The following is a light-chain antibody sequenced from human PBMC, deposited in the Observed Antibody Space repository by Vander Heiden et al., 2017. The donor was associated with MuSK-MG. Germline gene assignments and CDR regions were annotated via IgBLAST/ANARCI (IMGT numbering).Light chain of an antibody. J-gene: IGLJ2*01. CDR2: SKN. V-gene: IGLV1-44*01. CDR3: AAWDDSLNGLV. Sequence: QSVLTQPPSASGTPGQRVTTSCSGSSSNIGSNTVNWYQQLPGTAPKLLIYSKNQRPAGVPDRFSGSKSGTSASLAISGLQSEDEADYYCAAWDDSLNGLVFGGGTKLTVL. CDR1: SSNIGSNT.